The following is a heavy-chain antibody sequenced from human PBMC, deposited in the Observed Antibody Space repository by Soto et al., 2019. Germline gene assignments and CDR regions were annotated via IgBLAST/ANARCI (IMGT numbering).Heavy chain of an antibody. CDR1: GGTFSSYT. J-gene: IGHJ6*02. V-gene: IGHV1-69*04. CDR3: AREAAYPYGIDV. CDR2: IIPILGIA. Sequence: SVKVSSKASGGTFSSYTISWVRQAPGQGLEWMGRIIPILGIANYAQKFQGRVTITADNYTSTAYMELSSLRSEDTAVYGCAREAAYPYGIDVWGQGTTVTVSS.